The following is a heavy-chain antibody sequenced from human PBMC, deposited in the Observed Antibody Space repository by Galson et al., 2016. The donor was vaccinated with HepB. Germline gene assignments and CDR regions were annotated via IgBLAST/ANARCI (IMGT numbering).Heavy chain of an antibody. CDR3: AKDRWTGQLLPHGFDY. CDR2: INNSGGRT. V-gene: IGHV3-23*01. D-gene: IGHD6-6*01. CDR1: GLTFGRYW. Sequence: SLRLSCAASGLTFGRYWMRWVRQAPGKGLEWVSSINNSGGRTHYADSVKGRFTISRDNSKNTLFLQMNSLRAEDTALYYCAKDRWTGQLLPHGFDYWGQGTLVTVSS. J-gene: IGHJ4*02.